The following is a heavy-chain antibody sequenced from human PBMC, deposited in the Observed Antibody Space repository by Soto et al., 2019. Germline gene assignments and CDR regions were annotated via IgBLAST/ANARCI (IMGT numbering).Heavy chain of an antibody. J-gene: IGHJ4*02. V-gene: IGHV3-64*01. CDR3: ARGSLERRYRLVY. D-gene: IGHD1-20*01. CDR1: GFTFSSYA. CDR2: ISSNGGST. Sequence: GGSLRLSCAASGFTFSSYAMHWVRQAPGKGLEYVSAISSNGGSTYYANSVKGRFTISRDNSKNTLYLQMGSLRAEDMAVYYCARGSLERRYRLVYWGQGTLVTVSS.